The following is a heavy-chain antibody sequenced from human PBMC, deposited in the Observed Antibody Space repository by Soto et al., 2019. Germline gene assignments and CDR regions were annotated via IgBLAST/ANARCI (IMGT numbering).Heavy chain of an antibody. Sequence: GASVKVSCKASGYTFTSYYMHWVRQAPGQGLEWMGIINPSGGSTSYAQKFQGRVTMTRDTPTSTVYMELSSLRSEDTAVYYCARDYDFWSGYYYYYYGMDVWGQGTTVTVSS. J-gene: IGHJ6*02. CDR2: INPSGGST. V-gene: IGHV1-46*01. CDR3: ARDYDFWSGYYYYYYGMDV. D-gene: IGHD3-3*01. CDR1: GYTFTSYY.